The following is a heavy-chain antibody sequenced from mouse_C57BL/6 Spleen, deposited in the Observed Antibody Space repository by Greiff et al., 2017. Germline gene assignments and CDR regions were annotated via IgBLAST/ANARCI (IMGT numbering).Heavy chain of an antibody. CDR2: IDPSDSYT. Sequence: QVQLQQPGAELVMPGASVKLSCKASGYTFTSYWMHWVKQRPGQGLEWIGEIDPSDSYTNYNQKFKGKSPLTVDKSSSTAYMQLSSLTSEDSAVYYCARGEGNSPWFAYWGQGTLVTVSA. CDR3: ARGEGNSPWFAY. J-gene: IGHJ3*01. V-gene: IGHV1-69*01. CDR1: GYTFTSYW. D-gene: IGHD2-1*01.